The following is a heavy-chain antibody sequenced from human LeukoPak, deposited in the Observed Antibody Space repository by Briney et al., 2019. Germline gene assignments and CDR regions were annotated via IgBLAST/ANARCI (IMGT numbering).Heavy chain of an antibody. CDR1: GGSFSGYY. Sequence: SETLSLTCAVYGGSFSGYYWSWIRQPPGKGLEWIGEINHSGSTNYNPSLKSRVTISVDTSKNQFSLKLNSVTAADTAVYYCARGGGDCSSTSCYAFDIWGQGTMVTVSS. CDR2: INHSGST. D-gene: IGHD2-2*01. CDR3: ARGGGDCSSTSCYAFDI. V-gene: IGHV4-34*01. J-gene: IGHJ3*02.